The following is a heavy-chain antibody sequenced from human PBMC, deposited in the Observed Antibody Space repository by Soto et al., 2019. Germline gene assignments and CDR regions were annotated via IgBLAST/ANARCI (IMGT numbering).Heavy chain of an antibody. J-gene: IGHJ6*02. CDR2: IGVYNGKT. Sequence: QEQLVQSGGEVKKPGASVRVSCKASGYTFTKYGITWVRQAPGQGLEWMGWIGVYNGKTNYARKLQGRVITTADTSASTAYMELRSLRSDDTAVYYCSRARYCTSPSCYNHYYYGMDIWGQGITVSVSS. V-gene: IGHV1-18*04. D-gene: IGHD2-2*02. CDR3: SRARYCTSPSCYNHYYYGMDI. CDR1: GYTFTKYG.